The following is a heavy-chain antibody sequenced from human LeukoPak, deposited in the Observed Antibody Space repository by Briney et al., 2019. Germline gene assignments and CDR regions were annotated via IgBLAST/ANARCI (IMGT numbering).Heavy chain of an antibody. J-gene: IGHJ4*02. V-gene: IGHV3-30*18. Sequence: GGSLRLSCAASGFTFSSYGMHWVRQAPGKGLEWVAAISYDGSKIYYADSVKGRFTISRDNSKNTLYLQMNSLRAEDTAVYYCAKRLVGHELDHWGQGTLVTVSS. CDR3: AKRLVGHELDH. CDR1: GFTFSSYG. CDR2: ISYDGSKI. D-gene: IGHD6-19*01.